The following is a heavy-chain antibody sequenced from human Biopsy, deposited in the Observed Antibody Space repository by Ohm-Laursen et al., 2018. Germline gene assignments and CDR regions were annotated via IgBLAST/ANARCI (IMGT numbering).Heavy chain of an antibody. CDR2: VHYSGAT. CDR3: ARPLRGGGYEGFDL. D-gene: IGHD5-18*01. V-gene: IGHV4-39*01. CDR1: DGSINSNDYY. Sequence: SDTLSLTCTVSDGSINSNDYYWGWIRQAPGKGLEWLGSVHYSGATYYNPPLTSRATISVDTAKNQFFLKLRSATAADTAVYYCARPLRGGGYEGFDLWGPGTMVSVSP. J-gene: IGHJ3*01.